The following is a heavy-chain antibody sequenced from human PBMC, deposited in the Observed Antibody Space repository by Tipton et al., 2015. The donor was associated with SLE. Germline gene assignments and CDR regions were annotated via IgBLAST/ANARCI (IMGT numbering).Heavy chain of an antibody. Sequence: TLSLTCTVSGGSISSYFWNWIRQPAGQGLEWIGRIYTSGSTYYNPSLKSRVTMSLDTSKNQFSLRLSSVTAADTAVYYCARGFCSGGSCYPAGNWFDPWGQGTLVTVSS. V-gene: IGHV4-4*07. D-gene: IGHD2-15*01. CDR1: GGSISSYF. CDR3: ARGFCSGGSCYPAGNWFDP. J-gene: IGHJ5*02. CDR2: IYTSGST.